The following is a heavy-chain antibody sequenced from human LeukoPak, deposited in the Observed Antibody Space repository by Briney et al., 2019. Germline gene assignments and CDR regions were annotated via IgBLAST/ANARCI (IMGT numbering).Heavy chain of an antibody. CDR2: ISGSGGST. CDR1: GFTFSSYA. CDR3: ARLEGPPYYFDY. Sequence: GGSLRLSCAASGFTFSSYAMSWVRQAPGKGLEWVSAISGSGGSTYYADSVKGRFTISRDNAKNSLYLQMNSLRAEDTAVYYCARLEGPPYYFDYWGQGTLVTVSS. V-gene: IGHV3-23*01. J-gene: IGHJ4*02.